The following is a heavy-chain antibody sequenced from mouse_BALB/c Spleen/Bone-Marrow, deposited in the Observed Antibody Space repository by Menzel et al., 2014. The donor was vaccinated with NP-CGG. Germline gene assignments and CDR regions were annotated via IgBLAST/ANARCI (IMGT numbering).Heavy chain of an antibody. CDR2: ILPGSGST. CDR1: GYTFSSYW. J-gene: IGHJ3*01. D-gene: IGHD3-2*01. Sequence: QVQLQQPGAELMKPGASVKISCKATGYTFSSYWIEWVKQRPGHGLEWIGEILPGSGSTNYNENFKDKATFTAETSSNTPYMHLSSLTSEDSPFYYWAKRTPRTPPFAYWGQGTLFTVSA. V-gene: IGHV1-9*01. CDR3: AKRTPRTPPFAY.